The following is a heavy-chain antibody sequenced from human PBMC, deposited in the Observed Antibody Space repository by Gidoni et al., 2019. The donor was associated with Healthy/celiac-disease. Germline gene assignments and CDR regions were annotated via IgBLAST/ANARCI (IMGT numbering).Heavy chain of an antibody. D-gene: IGHD3-22*01. V-gene: IGHV3-15*01. CDR1: GFTFSNAW. CDR2: IKSKTDGGTT. Sequence: EVQLVESGGGLVKPGGSLRLSCAASGFTFSNAWMSWVRQAPGKGLEWVGRIKSKTDGGTTDYAAPVKGRFTISRDDSKNTLYLQMNSLKTEDTAVYYCTTLPQYYYDSSGYPVDYWGQGTLVTVSS. J-gene: IGHJ4*02. CDR3: TTLPQYYYDSSGYPVDY.